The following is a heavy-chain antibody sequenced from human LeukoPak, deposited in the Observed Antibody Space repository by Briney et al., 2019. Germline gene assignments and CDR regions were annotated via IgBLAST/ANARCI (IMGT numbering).Heavy chain of an antibody. V-gene: IGHV1-46*01. CDR1: GYSFISYY. CDR2: INPSSGST. D-gene: IGHD6-13*01. CDR3: ARDGRPRAAAALSSDH. J-gene: IGHJ4*02. Sequence: ASVRVSCKASGYSFISYYMQWVRQAPGQGLEWMGIINPSSGSTSYAQKFQGRVTITRDTYTSTVYMDMTRLRSEDTAIYYCARDGRPRAAAALSSDHWGQGTLVTVSS.